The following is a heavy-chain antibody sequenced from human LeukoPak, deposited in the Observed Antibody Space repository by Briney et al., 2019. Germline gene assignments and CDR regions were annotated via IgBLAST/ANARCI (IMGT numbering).Heavy chain of an antibody. CDR2: IGGSGSDT. Sequence: GGSLRLSCAASGFSFDNYAMSWVRQTPGKGLEWVSAIGGSGSDTSYTDSVKGRFTISRDNSKNMLYLQMSSLRAEDTAVYYCATVRGSDGNFYIDYWGQGTLVTVSS. V-gene: IGHV3-23*01. D-gene: IGHD2-15*01. J-gene: IGHJ4*02. CDR3: ATVRGSDGNFYIDY. CDR1: GFSFDNYA.